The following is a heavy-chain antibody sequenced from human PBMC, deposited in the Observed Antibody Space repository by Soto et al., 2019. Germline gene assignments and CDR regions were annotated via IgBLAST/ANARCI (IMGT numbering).Heavy chain of an antibody. Sequence: EVQLLESGGGLVQPGGSLRLSCAASGFTFSSYAMSWVRQAPGKGLEWVSAISGSGGSTYYADSVKGRFTISRDNSKNTRYLQMNSLRAEDTAVYYCAKGLEGYDFWSGYYTSANYYYYYGMDVWGQGTTVTVSS. V-gene: IGHV3-23*01. CDR3: AKGLEGYDFWSGYYTSANYYYYYGMDV. D-gene: IGHD3-3*01. CDR1: GFTFSSYA. J-gene: IGHJ6*02. CDR2: ISGSGGST.